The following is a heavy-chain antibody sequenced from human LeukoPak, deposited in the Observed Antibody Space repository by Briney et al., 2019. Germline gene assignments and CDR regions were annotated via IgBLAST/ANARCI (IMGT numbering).Heavy chain of an antibody. J-gene: IGHJ5*02. D-gene: IGHD6-13*01. CDR2: INHSGST. CDR3: ARGGLGSSWYSGSWFDP. Sequence: SETLSLTCAVYGGSFSGYYWSWIRQPPGKGLEWIGEINHSGSTNYNPSLKSRVTISVDTSKNQFSLKLSSVTAADTAVYYCARGGLGSSWYSGSWFDPWGQGTLVTVSS. CDR1: GGSFSGYY. V-gene: IGHV4-34*01.